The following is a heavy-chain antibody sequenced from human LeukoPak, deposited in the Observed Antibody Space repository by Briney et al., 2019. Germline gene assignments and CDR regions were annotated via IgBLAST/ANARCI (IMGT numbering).Heavy chain of an antibody. V-gene: IGHV4-59*13. J-gene: IGHJ5*02. CDR1: GGSMNRFY. Sequence: PSETLSLTCSVSGGSMNRFYWSWIRQSPGKGLEWIGYIYNNGKTNYKPSPKSRVTISVNTSKNQFSLKMSSVTGADTAVYYCARAYSSSWYWNWFDPWGQGTLVTVSS. CDR2: IYNNGKT. D-gene: IGHD6-13*01. CDR3: ARAYSSSWYWNWFDP.